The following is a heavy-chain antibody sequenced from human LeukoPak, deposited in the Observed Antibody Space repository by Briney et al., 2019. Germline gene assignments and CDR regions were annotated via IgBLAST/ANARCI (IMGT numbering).Heavy chain of an antibody. D-gene: IGHD2-2*01. Sequence: GGSLRLSCGASGFTFIKYWMSWVRQAPGKGLEWVANIKKDGSEKYYVDSVKGRFTISRDNAKNSLYLQMNSLRAEDTAVYYCARCRGVPAAPRDYYYYMDVWGKGTTVTVSS. CDR2: IKKDGSEK. CDR3: ARCRGVPAAPRDYYYYMDV. V-gene: IGHV3-7*01. J-gene: IGHJ6*03. CDR1: GFTFIKYW.